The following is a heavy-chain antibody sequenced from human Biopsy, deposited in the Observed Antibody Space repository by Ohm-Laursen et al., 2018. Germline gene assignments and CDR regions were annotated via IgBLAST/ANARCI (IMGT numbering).Heavy chain of an antibody. J-gene: IGHJ4*02. CDR2: TWDDGSHQ. D-gene: IGHD3-10*01. CDR1: GFNFSAYG. CDR3: VTDRLDDITKVRGIMTD. V-gene: IGHV3-33*01. Sequence: SLRLSCSASGFNFSAYGMHWVRQAPDKGLEWVALTWDDGSHQYYADSVKGRFTISRDNSKNSLYLHINTLRVEETAVYYCVTDRLDDITKVRGIMTDWGQGTLVIVSS.